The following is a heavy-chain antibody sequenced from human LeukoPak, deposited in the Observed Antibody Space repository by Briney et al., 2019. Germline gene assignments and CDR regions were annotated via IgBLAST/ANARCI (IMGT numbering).Heavy chain of an antibody. CDR2: ISGSGGST. D-gene: IGHD1-26*01. J-gene: IGHJ4*02. Sequence: GGSLRLSCAASGFTFSSYAMALFRQAPGKGLEWVSGISGSGGSTYYADSVKGRFTISRDNSKNTLYLQMNSLRVEDTAVYYCGKDLGRSGSRPRSDYWGQGTLVTVSS. CDR1: GFTFSSYA. V-gene: IGHV3-23*01. CDR3: GKDLGRSGSRPRSDY.